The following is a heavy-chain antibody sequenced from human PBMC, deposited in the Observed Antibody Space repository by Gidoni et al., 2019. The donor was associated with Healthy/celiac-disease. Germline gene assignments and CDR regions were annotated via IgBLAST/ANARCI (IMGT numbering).Heavy chain of an antibody. J-gene: IGHJ5*02. D-gene: IGHD3-3*01. V-gene: IGHV4-39*01. CDR1: GGSISSSSYY. CDR2: IYYSGST. Sequence: QLQLQESGPGLVKPSETLSLPCTVPGGSISSSSYYWGWIRQPPGKGLEWIGSIYYSGSTYYNPSLKSRVTISVDTSKNQFSLKLSSVTAADTAVYYCASSVYDFWSGYSTTKFDPWGQGTLVTVSS. CDR3: ASSVYDFWSGYSTTKFDP.